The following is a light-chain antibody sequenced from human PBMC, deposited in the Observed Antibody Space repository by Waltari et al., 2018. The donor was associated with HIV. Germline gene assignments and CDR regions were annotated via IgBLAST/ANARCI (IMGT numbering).Light chain of an antibody. CDR3: QQYYGPPYT. Sequence: DIVMTQSPDSLAVSLGERATINCKSSQNILYSSNNKNYLAWYQQKTGQPPKVLIYWASTRESGVPDRCSGSGSGTDFTLTISSLQAEDVAVYYCQQYYGPPYTFGQGTKLEIK. CDR2: WAS. J-gene: IGKJ2*01. V-gene: IGKV4-1*01. CDR1: QNILYSSNNKNY.